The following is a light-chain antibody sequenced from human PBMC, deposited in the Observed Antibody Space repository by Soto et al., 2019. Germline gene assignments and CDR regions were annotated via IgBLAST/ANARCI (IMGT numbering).Light chain of an antibody. CDR2: DAS. CDR1: QSVSSY. J-gene: IGKJ5*01. CDR3: QQRSNWWIT. Sequence: EIVLTQSPATLSLSPGERATLSWRASQSVSSYLAWYQQKPGQAPRLLIYDASNRATGIPARFSGSGSGTDFTLTISSLEPEDFAVYYCQQRSNWWITFGQGTRLEIK. V-gene: IGKV3-11*01.